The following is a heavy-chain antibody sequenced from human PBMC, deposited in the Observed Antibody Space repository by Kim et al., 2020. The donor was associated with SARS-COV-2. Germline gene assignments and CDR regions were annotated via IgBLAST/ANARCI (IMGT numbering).Heavy chain of an antibody. CDR1: GYSFTSYW. V-gene: IGHV5-10-1*01. Sequence: GESLKISCKGSGYSFTSYWISWVRQMSGKGLEWMGRIDPSDSYTNYSPSFQGHVTIAADKSISTAYLKWSSLKASDTALYYCAGPGGIAAAGGPLAPWGQGTLVTVSS. D-gene: IGHD6-13*01. CDR3: AGPGGIAAAGGPLAP. CDR2: IDPSDSYT. J-gene: IGHJ5*02.